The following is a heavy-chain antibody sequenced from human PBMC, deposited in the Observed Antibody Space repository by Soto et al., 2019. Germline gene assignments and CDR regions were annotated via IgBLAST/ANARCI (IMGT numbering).Heavy chain of an antibody. V-gene: IGHV2-5*08. CDR2: IEWDDDK. CDR3: AHRPGFSMSFDY. D-gene: IGHD3-22*01. Sequence: SGPTLVNPSQTLTLTCTFSGFSLKTTGMCVSWIRQPPGKALEWLALIEWDDDKRYSPSLETRLTITKDTSKNHVVLTMTNMDPVDTGTYYCAHRPGFSMSFDYWGQGALVTVSS. J-gene: IGHJ4*02. CDR1: GFSLKTTGMC.